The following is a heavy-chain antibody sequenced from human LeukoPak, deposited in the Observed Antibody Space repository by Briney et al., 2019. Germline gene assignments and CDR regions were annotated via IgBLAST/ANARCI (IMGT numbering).Heavy chain of an antibody. Sequence: GASVKVPCKASGYTFISYGINWVRQAPGQGLEWMGWISAYNGNTNYAQKFQGRVTMTTDTSTSTAYMELRSLRSDDTAVYYCARGPKSDYDILTGYYNQNNWFDPWGQGTLVTVSS. CDR3: ARGPKSDYDILTGYYNQNNWFDP. CDR2: ISAYNGNT. D-gene: IGHD3-9*01. J-gene: IGHJ5*02. CDR1: GYTFISYG. V-gene: IGHV1-18*01.